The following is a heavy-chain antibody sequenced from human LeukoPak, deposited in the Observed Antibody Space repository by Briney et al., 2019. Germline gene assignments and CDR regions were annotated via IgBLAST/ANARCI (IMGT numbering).Heavy chain of an antibody. CDR2: ISSGRSTI. Sequence: HPGGSLRLSCTASGFTFSSYEMNWVRQAPGKGLEWVSYISSGRSTIYYADSVKGRFTISRDNAKNSLYLQMNSLRAEDTAVYYCARSYGITGTLLGYWGQGTLVTVSS. CDR3: ARSYGITGTLLGY. CDR1: GFTFSSYE. D-gene: IGHD1-20*01. J-gene: IGHJ4*02. V-gene: IGHV3-48*03.